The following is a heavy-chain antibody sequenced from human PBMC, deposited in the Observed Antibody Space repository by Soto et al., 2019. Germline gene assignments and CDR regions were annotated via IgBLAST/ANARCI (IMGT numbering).Heavy chain of an antibody. Sequence: QVQLVESGGGVVQPGRSLRLSCAASGFTFSSYGMHWVRQAPGKGLEWVAVISYDGSNKYYADSVKGRFTISRDNSKNTLYLQMNSLRAEDTAVYYCAKAGWEDDYYYCGMDVWGQGTTVTVSS. D-gene: IGHD6-19*01. CDR1: GFTFSSYG. V-gene: IGHV3-30*18. CDR3: AKAGWEDDYYYCGMDV. CDR2: ISYDGSNK. J-gene: IGHJ6*02.